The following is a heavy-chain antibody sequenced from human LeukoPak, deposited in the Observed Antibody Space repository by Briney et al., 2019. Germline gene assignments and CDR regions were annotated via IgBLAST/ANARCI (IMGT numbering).Heavy chain of an antibody. Sequence: PGGSLRLSCAASGFTFSSYSMNWVRQAPGKGLEWVANIKQDGSEQCYVDSVKGRFTISRDNAKNSLYLQMNSLRAEDTAVYYCVRAGGAYSFNPWGQGTLVTVSS. V-gene: IGHV3-7*01. CDR2: IKQDGSEQ. J-gene: IGHJ5*02. CDR1: GFTFSSYS. D-gene: IGHD5-18*01. CDR3: VRAGGAYSFNP.